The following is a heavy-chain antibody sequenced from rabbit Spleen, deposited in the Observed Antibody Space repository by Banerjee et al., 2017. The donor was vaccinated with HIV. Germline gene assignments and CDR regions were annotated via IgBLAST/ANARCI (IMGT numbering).Heavy chain of an antibody. D-gene: IGHD2-1*01. Sequence: QSLEESGGDLVKPGASLPLTSPASGVSFSSNHSLCWVRQAPGKGLEWIVCIDTGSSCFTYFANWAKGRFTISKSSSSTVTLQMTSLTAADTATYFCARSTYGYDDYGDLYYAAMDLWGPGTLSPS. CDR3: ARSTYGYDDYGDLYYAAMDL. V-gene: IGHV1S40*01. J-gene: IGHJ6*01. CDR2: IDTGSSCFT. CDR1: GVSFSSNHS.